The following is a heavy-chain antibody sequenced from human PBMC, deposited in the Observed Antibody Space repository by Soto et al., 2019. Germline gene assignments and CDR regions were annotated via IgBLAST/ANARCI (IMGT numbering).Heavy chain of an antibody. V-gene: IGHV1-24*01. CDR2: FDPEDGET. D-gene: IGHD6-13*01. CDR1: GYTLTELS. CDR3: ARDTGIAAAGTTDAFDI. J-gene: IGHJ3*02. Sequence: ASVKVSCKVSGYTLTELSMHWVRQAPGKGLEWMGGFDPEDGETIYAQKFQGRVTMTEDTSTDTAYMELSSVTAADTAVYYCARDTGIAAAGTTDAFDIWGQGTMVTVSS.